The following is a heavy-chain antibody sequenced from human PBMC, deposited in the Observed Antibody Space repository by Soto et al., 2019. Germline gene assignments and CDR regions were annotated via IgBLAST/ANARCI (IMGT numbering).Heavy chain of an antibody. D-gene: IGHD6-19*01. J-gene: IGHJ4*02. V-gene: IGHV4-34*01. Sequence: PSETLSLTCAVYGGSFSGYYWSWIRQPPGKGLEWIGEINHSGSTNYNPSLKSRVTISVDTSKNQFSLKLSSVTAADTAVYYCNLGIAVAGYYFDYWGQGTLVTVSS. CDR3: NLGIAVAGYYFDY. CDR2: INHSGST. CDR1: GGSFSGYY.